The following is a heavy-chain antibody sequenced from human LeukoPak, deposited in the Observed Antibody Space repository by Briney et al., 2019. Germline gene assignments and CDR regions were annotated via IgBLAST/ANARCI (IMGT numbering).Heavy chain of an antibody. J-gene: IGHJ3*02. CDR1: GFTFSSYA. Sequence: PGRSLRLSCAASGFTFSSYAMHWVRQAPGKGLEWVAVISYDGSNKYYADSVKGRFTISRDNSKNTLYLQMNSLRAEDTAVYYCARSYGSADAFDIWGQGTMVTVSS. CDR2: ISYDGSNK. D-gene: IGHD3-10*01. CDR3: ARSYGSADAFDI. V-gene: IGHV3-30*04.